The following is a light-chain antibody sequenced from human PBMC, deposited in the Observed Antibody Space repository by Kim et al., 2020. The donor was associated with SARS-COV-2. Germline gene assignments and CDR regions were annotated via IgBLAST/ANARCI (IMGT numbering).Light chain of an antibody. V-gene: IGKV3-15*01. CDR2: GAS. J-gene: IGKJ1*01. Sequence: VSPGARATLSCRASQTVSTNLAWYQQTPGQAPKLLIFGASTRATGIPARFSGSGSGTEFTLTINSLQSEDFAVYYCQQYDNGPGTFGQGTKVDIK. CDR3: QQYDNGPGT. CDR1: QTVSTN.